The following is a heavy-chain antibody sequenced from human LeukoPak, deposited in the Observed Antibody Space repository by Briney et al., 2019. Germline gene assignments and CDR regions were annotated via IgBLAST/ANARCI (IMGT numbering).Heavy chain of an antibody. CDR2: FSAYNGKT. V-gene: IGHV1-18*01. CDR1: GYTFTSYA. J-gene: IGHJ4*02. D-gene: IGHD6-13*01. CDR3: ARAFSSGWFPLDY. Sequence: ASVKVSCKASGYTFTSYAVAWVRQAPGQDLEWMGWFSAYNGKTDYAQKLQGRVTMTTDAATNTVYMELGSLTSDDTAVYYCARAFSSGWFPLDYWGQGTLVTVS.